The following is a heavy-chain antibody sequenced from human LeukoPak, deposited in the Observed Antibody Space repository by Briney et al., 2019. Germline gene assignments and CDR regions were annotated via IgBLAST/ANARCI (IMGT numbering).Heavy chain of an antibody. CDR3: AKDISDDSSGVNWFDP. CDR1: GFTFNNYA. J-gene: IGHJ5*02. Sequence: PGGSLRLSCAASGFTFNNYALTWVRQTPGKGLECVSAISGDGVSPYYADSVRGRFTISRDNSKNTLYLQMNSLRAEDTALYYCAKDISDDSSGVNWFDPWGQGTLVTVSS. CDR2: ISGDGVSP. D-gene: IGHD3-22*01. V-gene: IGHV3-23*01.